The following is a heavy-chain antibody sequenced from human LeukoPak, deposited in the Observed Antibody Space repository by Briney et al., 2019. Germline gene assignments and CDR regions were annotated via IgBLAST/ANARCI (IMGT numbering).Heavy chain of an antibody. V-gene: IGHV3-11*01. CDR1: GFTFSDYY. Sequence: GGSLRLSCAASGFTFSDYYMTWIRQAPGKGLEWVSSISSSGRTIYYADSVKGRFTISRDNAKNSLYLQMNSLRAEDSAVYYCARGGRDVVTPILGIWGQGTLVTVSS. D-gene: IGHD5-24*01. CDR2: ISSSGRTI. J-gene: IGHJ4*02. CDR3: ARGGRDVVTPILGI.